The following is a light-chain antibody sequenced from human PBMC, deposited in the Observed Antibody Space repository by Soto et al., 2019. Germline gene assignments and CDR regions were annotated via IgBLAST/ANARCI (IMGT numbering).Light chain of an antibody. CDR1: QSVSSN. CDR3: QQYDNWPPIT. Sequence: TQSAATVSVSTGERATLSCRASQSVSSNLAWYQQKHGQAPRLLLYGASTRATGIPARFSGSGSGTEFTLTISSLQSEDFAVYYCQQYDNWPPITFGQGRLLEVK. CDR2: GAS. J-gene: IGKJ5*01. V-gene: IGKV3-15*01.